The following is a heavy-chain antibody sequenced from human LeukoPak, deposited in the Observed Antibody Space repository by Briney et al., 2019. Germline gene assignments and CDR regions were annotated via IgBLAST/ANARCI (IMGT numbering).Heavy chain of an antibody. D-gene: IGHD1-26*01. CDR1: RFTVSSNY. V-gene: IGHV3-66*04. J-gene: IGHJ4*02. CDR2: IYSGGST. Sequence: GGSLRLSCAASRFTVSSNYMTWVRQAPGKGLEWVSVIYSGGSTYYADSVKARFTISRDNSKNTLYLQMNSLRAEDTAVYYCAKPGPPPYSGSYLYWGQGTLVTVSS. CDR3: AKPGPPPYSGSYLY.